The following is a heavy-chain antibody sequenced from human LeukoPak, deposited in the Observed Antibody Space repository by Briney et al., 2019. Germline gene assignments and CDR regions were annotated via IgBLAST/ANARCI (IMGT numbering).Heavy chain of an antibody. CDR2: ISAYNGNT. Sequence: ASVKVSCKASGYTFTSYGISWVRQAPGQGLEWMGWISAYNGNTNYAQKLQGRVTMTEDTSTDTAYMELSSLRSEDTAVYYCATAGGYYGDYWGQGTLVTVSS. V-gene: IGHV1-18*01. D-gene: IGHD3-22*01. CDR3: ATAGGYYGDY. J-gene: IGHJ4*02. CDR1: GYTFTSYG.